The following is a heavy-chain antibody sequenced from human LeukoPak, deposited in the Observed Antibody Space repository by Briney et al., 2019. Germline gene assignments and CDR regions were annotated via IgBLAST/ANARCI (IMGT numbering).Heavy chain of an antibody. CDR1: GGSISSYY. D-gene: IGHD2/OR15-2a*01. CDR2: IYTSGYI. V-gene: IGHV4-4*07. J-gene: IGHJ6*03. CDR3: AKDNRAFYDYYYHYYLDV. Sequence: PSETLSLTCSVSGGSISSYYWSWIRQPAGKGLEWIGRIYTSGYINYKPSLKSRVSISVDKSKNQFSLKVTSVAAADTAVYYCAKDNRAFYDYYYHYYLDVWGKGTTVTVSS.